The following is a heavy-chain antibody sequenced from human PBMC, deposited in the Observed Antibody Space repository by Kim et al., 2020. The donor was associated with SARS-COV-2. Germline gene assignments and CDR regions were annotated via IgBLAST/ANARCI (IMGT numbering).Heavy chain of an antibody. CDR3: ASLDDYYYGMDV. J-gene: IGHJ6*02. CDR2: ISSSSSYT. D-gene: IGHD3-3*01. Sequence: GGSLRLSCAASGFTFSDYYMSWIRQAPGKGLEWVSYISSSSSYTNYADSVKGRFTISRDNAKNSLYLQMNSLRAEDTAVYYCASLDDYYYGMDVWGQGTTVTVSS. CDR1: GFTFSDYY. V-gene: IGHV3-11*06.